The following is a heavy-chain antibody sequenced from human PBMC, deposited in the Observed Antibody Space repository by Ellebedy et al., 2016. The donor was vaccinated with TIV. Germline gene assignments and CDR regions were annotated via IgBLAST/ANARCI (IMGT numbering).Heavy chain of an antibody. CDR1: GGSVSSGSYY. D-gene: IGHD2-15*01. J-gene: IGHJ4*02. Sequence: SETLSLXCTVSGGSVSSGSYYWSWIRQPPGKGLEWIGYIYYSGSTNYNPSLKSRVTISVDTSKNQFSLKLSSVTAADTAVYYCARVGCSGGSCYLFDYWGQGTLVTVSS. CDR2: IYYSGST. V-gene: IGHV4-61*01. CDR3: ARVGCSGGSCYLFDY.